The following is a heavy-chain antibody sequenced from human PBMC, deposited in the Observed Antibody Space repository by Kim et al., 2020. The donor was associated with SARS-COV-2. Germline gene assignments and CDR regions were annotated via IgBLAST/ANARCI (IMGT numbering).Heavy chain of an antibody. CDR3: ARDIRAMIVVADDAFDI. V-gene: IGHV3-30*04. J-gene: IGHJ3*02. Sequence: GGSLRLSCAASGFTFSSYAMHWVRQAPGKGLEWVAVISYDGSNKYYADSVKGRFTISRDNSKNTLYLQMNSLRAEDTAVYYCARDIRAMIVVADDAFDI. CDR2: ISYDGSNK. CDR1: GFTFSSYA. D-gene: IGHD3-22*01.